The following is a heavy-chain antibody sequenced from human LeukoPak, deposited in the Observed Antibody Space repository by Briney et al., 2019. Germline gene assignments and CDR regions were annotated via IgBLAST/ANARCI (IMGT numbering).Heavy chain of an antibody. V-gene: IGHV3-23*01. CDR1: GFTFSSYA. CDR3: AKGGSTYSYSFDY. CDR2: ISGSGDST. D-gene: IGHD2-15*01. Sequence: GGSLRLSCAASGFTFSSYAMSWVRQAPGKGLEWVSVISGSGDSTYYADSVKGRFTISRDNSRNTLYLQMDSLRAEDTAVYYCAKGGSTYSYSFDYWGQGTLVTVSS. J-gene: IGHJ4*02.